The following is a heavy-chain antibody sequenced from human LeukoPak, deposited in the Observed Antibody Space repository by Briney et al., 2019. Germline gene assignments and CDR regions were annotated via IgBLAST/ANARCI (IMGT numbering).Heavy chain of an antibody. J-gene: IGHJ4*02. CDR3: ARVGVYYDSSGYYPY. CDR2: INPNSGGT. Sequence: ASVKVSCKASGYTFTGYYMHWVRQAPGQGLEWMGWINPNSGGTNYAQKFQGRVTMTRDTSISTAYMELSRLRSDDTAVYYCARVGVYYDSSGYYPYWGQGPLVTVSS. CDR1: GYTFTGYY. V-gene: IGHV1-2*02. D-gene: IGHD3-22*01.